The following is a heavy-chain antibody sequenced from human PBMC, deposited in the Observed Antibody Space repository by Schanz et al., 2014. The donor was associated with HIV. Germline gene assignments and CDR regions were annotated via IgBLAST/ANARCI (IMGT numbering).Heavy chain of an antibody. V-gene: IGHV1-69*01. CDR1: GGSFSSYA. Sequence: QVQLVQSGAEVKKPGSSVKVSCKASGGSFSSYAINWVRQAPGQGLEWMGGIIPIFGTANYAQKFQGRVTITADESTSTAYMELRSLRSDDTAVYYCARGAAEMATMTPWRYWGQGTLVTVSS. CDR2: IIPIFGTA. CDR3: ARGAAEMATMTPWRY. J-gene: IGHJ4*02. D-gene: IGHD5-12*01.